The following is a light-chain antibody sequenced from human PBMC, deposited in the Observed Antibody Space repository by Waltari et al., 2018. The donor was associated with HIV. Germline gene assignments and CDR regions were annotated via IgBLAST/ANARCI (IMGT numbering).Light chain of an antibody. J-gene: IGLJ2*01. CDR2: EVT. CDR1: SSDVGCYDC. V-gene: IGLV2-14*01. Sequence: QSALTQPASVSGSPGQSLPISFTGASSDVGCYDCISWYQQHPGKAPRLIIYEVTNRPSGVSNRFFGSKSANTASLTISGLQADDEADYYCSYTGTNSLHFGGGTKVTVL. CDR3: CSYTGTNSLH.